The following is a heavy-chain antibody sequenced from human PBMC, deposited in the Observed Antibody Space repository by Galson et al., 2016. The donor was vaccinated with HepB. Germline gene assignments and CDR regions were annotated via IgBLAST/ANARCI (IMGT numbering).Heavy chain of an antibody. V-gene: IGHV4-31*03. CDR1: DDSMTRPGYY. CDR3: ARDSQGYFEL. J-gene: IGHJ2*01. Sequence: TLSLTCSVSDDSMTRPGYYWTWVRQPPGGGLEWIGYIHYSGITFYNPSLRSRVIISLDMSKNLFTLRLTSVTAADTGVYYCARDSQGYFELWGRGTLVTVSS. CDR2: IHYSGIT.